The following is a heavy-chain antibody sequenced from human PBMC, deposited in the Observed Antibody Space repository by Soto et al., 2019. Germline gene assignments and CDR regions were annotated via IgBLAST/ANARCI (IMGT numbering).Heavy chain of an antibody. V-gene: IGHV1-18*01. D-gene: IGHD3-22*01. CDR3: ARTYDAYYDSSGYDPRGRVNWFDP. J-gene: IGHJ5*02. CDR2: ISAYNNNT. Sequence: ASVKASCKAPGYTFTNYGISWVRQAPGQGLERMGWISAYNNNTKYAQKLQGRVTMTTDTSTSTAYMEQRSLRSDDTAVYYCARTYDAYYDSSGYDPRGRVNWFDPWGQGTLVTVSS. CDR1: GYTFTNYG.